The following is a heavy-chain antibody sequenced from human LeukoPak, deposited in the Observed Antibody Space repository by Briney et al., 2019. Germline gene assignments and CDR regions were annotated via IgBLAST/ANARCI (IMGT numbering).Heavy chain of an antibody. Sequence: SETLSLTCTVSGGSIGSYYWSWIRQPPGKGLEWLGYIYYSGSTNYNPSLKSRVTISVDTSKNQFSQKLYSVTAADTAVYYCARAGYSSGSAGAFDIWGQGTVVTVSS. CDR1: GGSIGSYY. CDR3: ARAGYSSGSAGAFDI. J-gene: IGHJ3*02. V-gene: IGHV4-59*01. D-gene: IGHD6-19*01. CDR2: IYYSGST.